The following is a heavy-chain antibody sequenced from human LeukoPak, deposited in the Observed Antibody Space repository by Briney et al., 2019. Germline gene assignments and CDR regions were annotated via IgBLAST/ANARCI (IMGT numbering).Heavy chain of an antibody. CDR1: GFTFSSYA. V-gene: IGHV3-30-3*01. Sequence: GGSLRLSCAASGFTFSSYAMHWVRQAPGKGLEWVAVISYDGSNKYYADSVKGRFTISRDNSKNTLYLQMNSLRAEDTAVYYCASSTVTTHAFDYWGQGTLVTVSS. CDR3: ASSTVTTHAFDY. J-gene: IGHJ4*02. D-gene: IGHD4-17*01. CDR2: ISYDGSNK.